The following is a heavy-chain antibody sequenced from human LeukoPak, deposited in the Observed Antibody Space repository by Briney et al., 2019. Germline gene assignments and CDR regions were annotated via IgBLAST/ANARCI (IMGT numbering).Heavy chain of an antibody. Sequence: PGGSLRLSCAGSGFIFNNYAMHWVRQPPGKGLEWVSGISWNSGSIDYADSVKGRFTISRDNAKNSLSLQMSSLRVEDTAVYYCVRDRTLGVRDGFILAWGQGTLVTVSS. D-gene: IGHD5-24*01. J-gene: IGHJ5*02. CDR1: GFIFNNYA. CDR2: ISWNSGSI. CDR3: VRDRTLGVRDGFILA. V-gene: IGHV3-9*01.